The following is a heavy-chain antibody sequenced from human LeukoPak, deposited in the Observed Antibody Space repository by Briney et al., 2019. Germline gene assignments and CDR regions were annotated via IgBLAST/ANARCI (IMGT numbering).Heavy chain of an antibody. V-gene: IGHV4-39*01. CDR1: GDSVTSGTFY. J-gene: IGHJ5*02. D-gene: IGHD3-10*01. Sequence: HPSETLSLTCTVSGDSVTSGTFYWAWLRQPPGKGLEWIATVYYTGSTYYNPSLKSRVTISMDTSKNQCSLDLRSVVAPDTAVYYCARHSGSGSLSRPFDPWGQGTLVTVSS. CDR2: VYYTGST. CDR3: ARHSGSGSLSRPFDP.